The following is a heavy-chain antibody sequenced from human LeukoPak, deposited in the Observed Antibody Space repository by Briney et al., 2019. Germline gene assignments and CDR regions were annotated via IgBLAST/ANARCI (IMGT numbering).Heavy chain of an antibody. CDR2: ISSSGSTI. D-gene: IGHD3-3*01. CDR3: ARDLRYDFWSGYLNWFDP. CDR1: GFTFSSYE. Sequence: PGGSLRLSCAASGFTFSSYEMNWVRQAPGKGLEWVSYISSSGSTIYYADSVKDRFTISRDNAKNSLYLQMNSLRAEDTAVYYSARDLRYDFWSGYLNWFDPWGQGTLVTVSS. J-gene: IGHJ5*02. V-gene: IGHV3-48*03.